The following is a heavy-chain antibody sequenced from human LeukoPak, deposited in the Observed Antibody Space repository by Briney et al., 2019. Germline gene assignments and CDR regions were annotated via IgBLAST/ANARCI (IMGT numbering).Heavy chain of an antibody. CDR1: GFTFSNYA. D-gene: IGHD2-15*01. Sequence: GGSLRLSCAASGFTFSNYAMSWVRQAPGKGLEWVSAISGSGGSTYYVDSVKGRLTISRDNSKTTLYLQMNSLRAEDTAIYYCAKAYCSGGRCYYYFDFWGQGTLVTVSS. CDR3: AKAYCSGGRCYYYFDF. CDR2: ISGSGGST. J-gene: IGHJ4*02. V-gene: IGHV3-23*01.